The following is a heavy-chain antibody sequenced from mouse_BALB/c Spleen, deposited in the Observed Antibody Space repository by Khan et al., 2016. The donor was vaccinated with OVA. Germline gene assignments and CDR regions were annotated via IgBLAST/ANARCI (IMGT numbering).Heavy chain of an antibody. CDR2: IYPGTDNT. CDR3: AREEALYHFDH. Sequence: QVQLKQSGAELVRPGASVKLSCKTSGYIFTSYWIHWVKQRSGQGLEWIARIYPGTDNTYYNEKFRDKATLTADKSSSTAYMQLSSLKSEDSDVYFWAREEALYHFDHWGQGTTLTVSS. D-gene: IGHD3-2*02. J-gene: IGHJ2*01. CDR1: GYIFTSYW. V-gene: IGHV1-76*01.